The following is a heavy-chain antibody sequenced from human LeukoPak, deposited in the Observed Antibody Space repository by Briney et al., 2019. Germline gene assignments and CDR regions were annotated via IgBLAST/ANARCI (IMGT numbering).Heavy chain of an antibody. J-gene: IGHJ6*02. V-gene: IGHV2-5*01. D-gene: IGHD3-3*01. CDR2: IYWNDDK. CDR3: AHSMGDFWGGYRLPYYYGMDV. Sequence: SGPTLVKPTQTLTLTCTFSGFSLSTSGVGVGWIRQPPGKALEWLALIYWNDDKRYSPSLESRLTITKDTSKNQVVLTMTNMDPVDTATYYCAHSMGDFWGGYRLPYYYGMDVWGQGTTVTVSS. CDR1: GFSLSTSGVG.